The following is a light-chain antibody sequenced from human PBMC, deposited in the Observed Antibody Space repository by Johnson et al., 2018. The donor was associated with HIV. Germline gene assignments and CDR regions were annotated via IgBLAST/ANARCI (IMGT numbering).Light chain of an antibody. Sequence: QSVLTQPPSVSAAPGQKVTISCSGSSRDIGNNYVSWYQQLPGTAPKLLIYDNNKRPSGIPDRISGSKSGPSATLGITGLQTGDEADYYCGTWDSSLSAYVFGTGTKVTVL. CDR1: SRDIGNNY. J-gene: IGLJ1*01. CDR3: GTWDSSLSAYV. CDR2: DNN. V-gene: IGLV1-51*01.